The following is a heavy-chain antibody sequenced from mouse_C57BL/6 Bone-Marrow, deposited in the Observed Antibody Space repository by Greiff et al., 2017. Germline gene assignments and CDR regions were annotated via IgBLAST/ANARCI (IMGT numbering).Heavy chain of an antibody. CDR3: VGEGYYYAIDY. V-gene: IGHV10-3*01. D-gene: IGHD2-2*01. CDR1: GFTFNTYA. J-gene: IGHJ4*01. CDR2: IRSKSSNYAT. Sequence: EVMLVESGGGLVQPKGSLKLSCAASGFTFNTYAMHWVRQAPGQGLEWVARIRSKSSNYATYYADSVKDRFTISRENSQSMLYLQISNLKSEDTAVYYCVGEGYYYAIDYWGQGTSVTVSS.